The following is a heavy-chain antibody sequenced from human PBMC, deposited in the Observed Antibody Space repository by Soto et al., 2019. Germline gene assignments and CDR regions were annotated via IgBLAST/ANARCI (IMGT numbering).Heavy chain of an antibody. CDR1: GFICSDYD. CDR2: ILVGGST. D-gene: IGHD2-8*02. CDR3: AKATATGGGAFGI. J-gene: IGHJ3*02. V-gene: IGHV3-23*01. Sequence: GGSLRLSCAVSGFICSDYDMSWVRQAPGKGLEWVSTILVGGSTHYEDSVRGRFTISRDTSKNTVYLQMKSLTPGDTAVYYCAKATATGGGAFGIYGQGTKVTVSS.